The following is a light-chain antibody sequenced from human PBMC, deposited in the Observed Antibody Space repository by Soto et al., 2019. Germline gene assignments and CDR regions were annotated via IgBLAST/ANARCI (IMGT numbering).Light chain of an antibody. CDR1: QSVSTNY. Sequence: EIVLTQSPGTLSLSPGDRATLSCRASQSVSTNYLAWYQQKTGQAHRLLLYGESSRSISIPDRFRGSGSGTDFTLTISRREPEDFAVYYCHQYDTSPPLTFGGGNKVEIK. CDR3: HQYDTSPPLT. J-gene: IGKJ4*01. CDR2: GES. V-gene: IGKV3-20*01.